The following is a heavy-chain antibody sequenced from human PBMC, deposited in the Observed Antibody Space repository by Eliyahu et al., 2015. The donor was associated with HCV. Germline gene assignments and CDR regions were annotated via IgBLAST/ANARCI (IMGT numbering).Heavy chain of an antibody. CDR1: GFTFSSYS. Sequence: EVQLVESGGGLVQPGGSLXLSCAASGFTFSSYSMHWVRQAPGQGLEYVSAISSNGGSTYYANSVEGRFIISRDNSKNTLYLQMGSLRAEDRAVYYCARPKYDDFSGNHWYFDLWGRGTLVTVSS. CDR2: ISSNGGST. J-gene: IGHJ2*01. D-gene: IGHD4-23*01. CDR3: ARPKYDDFSGNHWYFDL. V-gene: IGHV3-64*01.